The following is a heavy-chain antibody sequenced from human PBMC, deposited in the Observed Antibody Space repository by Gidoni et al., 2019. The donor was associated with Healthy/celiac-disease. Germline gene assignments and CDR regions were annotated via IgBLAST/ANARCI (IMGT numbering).Heavy chain of an antibody. CDR1: GCSLSNARMG. CDR2: IFSNDET. V-gene: IGHV2-26*01. Sequence: QVTLKESGPVLVKPTETLTLTCTVSGCSLSNARMGVSWIRQPPGKALEWLAHIFSNDETSYSTSLKRRLTISKDTSNSQVVLTMTNMDPVDTAAYYCARMPETIVYNWFDPWGQVTLVTVSS. J-gene: IGHJ5*02. CDR3: ARMPETIVYNWFDP. D-gene: IGHD4-4*01.